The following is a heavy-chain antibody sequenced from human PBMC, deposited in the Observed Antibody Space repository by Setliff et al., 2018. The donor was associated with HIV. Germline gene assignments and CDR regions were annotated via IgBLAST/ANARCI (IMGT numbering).Heavy chain of an antibody. J-gene: IGHJ3*02. CDR1: GGSINMGSYY. D-gene: IGHD1-26*01. CDR2: IYTSGST. Sequence: SETLSLTCTVSGGSINMGSYYWSWIRQPAGKGLEGIGHIYTSGSTNYNPSLKSRVTISVDTSKAQFFLRLNSLTATDTALYYCARASVGATGLYAFDIWGQGTVVTVSS. CDR3: ARASVGATGLYAFDI. V-gene: IGHV4-61*09.